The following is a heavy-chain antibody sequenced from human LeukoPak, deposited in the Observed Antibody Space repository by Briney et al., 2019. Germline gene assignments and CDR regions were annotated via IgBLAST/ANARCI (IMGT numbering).Heavy chain of an antibody. CDR1: GYSISSGYY. V-gene: IGHV4-38-2*01. CDR2: IYHSGST. Sequence: PSETLSLTCAVSGYSISSGYYWGWIRQPPGKGLEWIGSIYHSGSTYYNPSLKSRVTISVDTSKNQFSLKLSSVTAADTAVYYCATLIPSIAARPAGYDYWGQGTLVTVSS. D-gene: IGHD6-6*01. CDR3: ATLIPSIAARPAGYDY. J-gene: IGHJ4*02.